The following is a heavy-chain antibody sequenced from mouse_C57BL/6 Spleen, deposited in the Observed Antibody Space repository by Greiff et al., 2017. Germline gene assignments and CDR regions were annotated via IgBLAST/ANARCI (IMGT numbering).Heavy chain of an antibody. V-gene: IGHV5-6*01. CDR2: FSSGGSYT. D-gene: IGHD1-1*01. CDR1: GFTFSSYG. J-gene: IGHJ1*03. CDR3: ARLPSTDWYFDV. Sequence: EVKLMESGGDLVKPGGSLKLSCAASGFTFSSYGMSWVRQTPDKRLEWVATFSSGGSYTYYPDSVKGRFTISRDNAKNTLYLQMSSLKSEDTAMYYCARLPSTDWYFDVWGTGTTVTVSS.